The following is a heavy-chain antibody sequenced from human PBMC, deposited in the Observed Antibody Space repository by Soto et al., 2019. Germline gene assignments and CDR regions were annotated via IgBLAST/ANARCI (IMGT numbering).Heavy chain of an antibody. D-gene: IGHD1-26*01. CDR2: VSYSGST. Sequence: QVQLQESGPGLVKPSQTLSLTCTVSGGSISSGHHSWSWFRQPPGKGLEWIGYVSYSGSTDYNPSLKSRVIISLDTSKNQFSLRLSSVTAADTALYYCARGLSVQSAIDAFDFWGQGTMVTVSS. CDR1: GGSISSGHHS. V-gene: IGHV4-30-4*01. J-gene: IGHJ3*01. CDR3: ARGLSVQSAIDAFDF.